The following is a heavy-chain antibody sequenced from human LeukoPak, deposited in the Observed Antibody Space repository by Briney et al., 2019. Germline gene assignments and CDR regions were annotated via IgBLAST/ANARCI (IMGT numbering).Heavy chain of an antibody. D-gene: IGHD6-6*01. J-gene: IGHJ4*02. CDR2: INPNSGGT. Sequence: ASVKVSCTASGYTFTGYYMHWVRQAPGQGLEWMGWINPNSGGTNYAQKFQGRVTMTRDTSISTAYMELSRLRSDDTAVYYCASHRGYSSSSDYWGQGTLVTVSS. V-gene: IGHV1-2*02. CDR1: GYTFTGYY. CDR3: ASHRGYSSSSDY.